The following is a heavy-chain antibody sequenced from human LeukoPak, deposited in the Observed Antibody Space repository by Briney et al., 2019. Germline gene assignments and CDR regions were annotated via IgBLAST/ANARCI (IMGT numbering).Heavy chain of an antibody. CDR2: VYYSGST. CDR3: ASDTGLAAAAFDY. J-gene: IGHJ4*02. CDR1: DGSISSSSYY. D-gene: IGHD6-13*01. Sequence: SETLSLTCTVSDGSISSSSYYWAWIRQPPGKGLEWIGSVYYSGSTYYNPSLKSRVTISVDTSKNQFSLKLSSVTAADTAVYYCASDTGLAAAAFDYWGQGTLVTVSS. V-gene: IGHV4-39*01.